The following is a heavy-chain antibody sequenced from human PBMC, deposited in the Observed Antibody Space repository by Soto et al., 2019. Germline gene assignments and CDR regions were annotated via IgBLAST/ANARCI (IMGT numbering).Heavy chain of an antibody. D-gene: IGHD6-19*01. Sequence: PGGSLRLSCAASGFTFSSYGMHWVRQAPGKGLEWVAVISYDGSNKYYADSVKGRFTISRDNSKNTLYLQMNSLRAEDTAVYYCAKXFSIPWYSSGWKYGDGFDYWGQGTLVTVSS. J-gene: IGHJ4*02. CDR1: GFTFSSYG. CDR3: AKXFSIPWYSSGWKYGDGFDY. CDR2: ISYDGSNK. V-gene: IGHV3-30*18.